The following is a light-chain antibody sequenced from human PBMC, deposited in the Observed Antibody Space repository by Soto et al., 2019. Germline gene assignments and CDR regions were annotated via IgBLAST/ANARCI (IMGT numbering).Light chain of an antibody. V-gene: IGKV3-15*01. CDR1: PYIYSN. CDR3: QHYHNLWT. J-gene: IGKJ1*01. Sequence: EIVMPQSPATLSVSPGEIATLSCTASPYIYSNVAWFQQRPGQAPRLLIYRASTRATGPPASFSGSGSGTEFTLTITSLQSEDFALYYCQHYHNLWTFGQGTEVEIK. CDR2: RAS.